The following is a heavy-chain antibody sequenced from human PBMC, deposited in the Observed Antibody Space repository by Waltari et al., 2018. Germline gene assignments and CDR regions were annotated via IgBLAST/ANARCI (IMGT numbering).Heavy chain of an antibody. Sequence: QLQLQESGPGLGKPSETLSLTCIVSGGSITSTRHYWAWIRQPPGQGLEWIGTISYNGATYSSPSLKSRVTVSRDTSKNHLSLKLGSVTAADTAVYYCATYIGASIGTAAFDVWGQGTMVTVSS. CDR1: GGSITSTRHY. J-gene: IGHJ3*01. D-gene: IGHD5-12*01. CDR2: ISYNGAT. V-gene: IGHV4-39*02. CDR3: ATYIGASIGTAAFDV.